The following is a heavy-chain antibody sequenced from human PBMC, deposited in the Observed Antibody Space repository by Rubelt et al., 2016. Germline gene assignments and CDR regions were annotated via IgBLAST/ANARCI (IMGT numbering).Heavy chain of an antibody. CDR3: GRDMNV. Sequence: EVQLVESGGGLVQPGWSLRLSCAASGFTLSSYWMSWVRPAPGKGPEWVANIKQDGSETYYVASVKGRLPIAGEKPKNARDLQMNSLRAEDTAVYYCGRDMNVWGQGTTVTVSS. V-gene: IGHV3-7*01. CDR2: IKQDGSET. J-gene: IGHJ6*02. CDR1: GFTLSSYW.